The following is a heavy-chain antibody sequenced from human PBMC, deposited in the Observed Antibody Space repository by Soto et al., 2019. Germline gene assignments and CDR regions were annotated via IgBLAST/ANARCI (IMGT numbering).Heavy chain of an antibody. CDR3: ARSSSSSNDAFDI. V-gene: IGHV4-31*03. Sequence: SETLSLTCTVSGGSISRGGYYWSWIRQHPGKGLEWIGYIYYSGSTYYNPSLKSRVTISVDTSKNQFSLKLSSVTAADTAVYYCARSSSSSNDAFDIWGQGTMVTVSS. D-gene: IGHD6-6*01. CDR2: IYYSGST. J-gene: IGHJ3*02. CDR1: GGSISRGGYY.